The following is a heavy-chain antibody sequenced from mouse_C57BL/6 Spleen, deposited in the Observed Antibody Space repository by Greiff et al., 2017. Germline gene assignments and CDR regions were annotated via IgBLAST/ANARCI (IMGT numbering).Heavy chain of an antibody. CDR3: ARKGYGRSYFDY. D-gene: IGHD1-1*01. CDR1: GYTFTSSW. Sequence: VKLKQPGAELVKPGASVKMSCKASGYTFTSSWITWVKQRPGQGLEWIGDIYPGSGSTNYNEKVKGKATLTADTYSSTAYMQLSSLTSEDSAVYYCARKGYGRSYFDYWGQGTTLTVSS. V-gene: IGHV1-55*01. CDR2: IYPGSGST. J-gene: IGHJ2*01.